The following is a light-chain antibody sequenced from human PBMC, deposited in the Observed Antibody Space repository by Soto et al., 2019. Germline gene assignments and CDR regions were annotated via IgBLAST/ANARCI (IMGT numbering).Light chain of an antibody. Sequence: EIVLTQSPGTLSLSPGERATLSCRASQSVSSSYLAWYQQKPGQAPRLLIYGASSRATGIPDRFSGSGSGTEFTLTISRPEPEDFAVYYCHQYDSSPLTFGGGTKVEIQ. CDR1: QSVSSSY. V-gene: IGKV3-20*01. CDR2: GAS. CDR3: HQYDSSPLT. J-gene: IGKJ4*01.